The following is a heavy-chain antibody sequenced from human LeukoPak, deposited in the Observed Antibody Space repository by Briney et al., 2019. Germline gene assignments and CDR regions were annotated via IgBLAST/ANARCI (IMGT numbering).Heavy chain of an antibody. CDR3: VRRFSSGWRDFDY. J-gene: IGHJ4*02. CDR1: GDRFSNYW. Sequence: RGESLKISCKGSGDRFSNYWIGRVRQMPGKGLEWMGVVFPGDSDIRYNPSFQGQVTVSADKSITTAYLQWSSLKDSDSAMYFCVRRFSSGWRDFDYWGQGTLVTVSS. CDR2: VFPGDSDI. D-gene: IGHD6-19*01. V-gene: IGHV5-51*01.